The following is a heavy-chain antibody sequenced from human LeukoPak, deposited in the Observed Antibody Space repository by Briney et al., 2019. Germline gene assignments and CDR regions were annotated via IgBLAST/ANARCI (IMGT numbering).Heavy chain of an antibody. J-gene: IGHJ4*02. CDR1: GYTFTSYY. V-gene: IGHV1-46*01. Sequence: ASVKVSCKASGYTFTSYYMHWVRQAPGQGLEWMGIINPSGGSTSYAQKFQGRVTMTRDTSTSTVYMELSSLRSEDTAVYYCARVPMGGITLLTGYWPFDYWGQGTLVTVSS. CDR2: INPSGGST. D-gene: IGHD3-9*01. CDR3: ARVPMGGITLLTGYWPFDY.